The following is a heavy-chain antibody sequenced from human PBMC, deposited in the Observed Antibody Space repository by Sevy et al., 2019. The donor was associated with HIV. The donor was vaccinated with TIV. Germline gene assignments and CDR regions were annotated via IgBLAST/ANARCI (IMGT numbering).Heavy chain of an antibody. CDR1: GFTFSNSY. J-gene: IGHJ6*02. Sequence: GGSLRLSCAASGFTFSNSYMHWVRQAPGKGLEWVALISYDGGNKYYVNSVKGRFTISRDNSKNTLYLQMNILKPEDTAVYYYAKALLGYCSGGNCYEYSYGMDVWGQGTTVTVSS. V-gene: IGHV3-30*18. D-gene: IGHD2-15*01. CDR3: AKALLGYCSGGNCYEYSYGMDV. CDR2: ISYDGGNK.